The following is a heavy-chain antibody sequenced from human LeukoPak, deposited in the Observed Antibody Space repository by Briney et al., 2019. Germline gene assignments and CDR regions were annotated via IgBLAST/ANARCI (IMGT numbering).Heavy chain of an antibody. CDR3: ARESGSYFRAADY. V-gene: IGHV1-2*02. CDR2: INLNSGGT. J-gene: IGHJ4*02. D-gene: IGHD1-26*01. Sequence: GASVKVSCKASGYIFTAYYMCWVRQAPGQGLKWMGWINLNSGGTNYARKFQGRVTMTRDTSISTAYMELSRLRSDDTAVYYCARESGSYFRAADYWGQGTLVTVSS. CDR1: GYIFTAYY.